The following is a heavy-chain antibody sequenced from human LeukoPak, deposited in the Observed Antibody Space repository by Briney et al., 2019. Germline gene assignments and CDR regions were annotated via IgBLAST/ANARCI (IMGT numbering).Heavy chain of an antibody. Sequence: GGSLRLSCAASGFTFDDYTMHWVRQAPGKGLEWVSLISWDGGSTYYADSVKGRFTISRDTSKNSLYLQMNSLRTEDTALYYCAKDVCSGGSCLGYWGQGTLVTVSS. J-gene: IGHJ4*02. D-gene: IGHD2-15*01. V-gene: IGHV3-43*01. CDR2: ISWDGGST. CDR1: GFTFDDYT. CDR3: AKDVCSGGSCLGY.